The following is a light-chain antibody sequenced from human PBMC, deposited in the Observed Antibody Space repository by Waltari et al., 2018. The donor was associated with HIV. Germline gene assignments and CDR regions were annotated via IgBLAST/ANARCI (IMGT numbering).Light chain of an antibody. V-gene: IGKV3-20*01. J-gene: IGKJ1*01. CDR1: QSVSSNY. Sequence: EIVLTQAPGPLSLSPAERATLTCRASQSVSSNYLALYQQRPGQAPRLLIYGASRSASGIPDRFSGSGSGTDFTLTISRLEPEDFAVYYCQQYGSSPEWTFGQGTKVEIK. CDR2: GAS. CDR3: QQYGSSPEWT.